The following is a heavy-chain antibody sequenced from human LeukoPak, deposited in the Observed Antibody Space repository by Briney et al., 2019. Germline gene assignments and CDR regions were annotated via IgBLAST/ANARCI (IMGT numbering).Heavy chain of an antibody. V-gene: IGHV1-69*04. J-gene: IGHJ5*02. CDR3: ARDYYDSSGYYYWFDP. D-gene: IGHD3-22*01. Sequence: GASVKVSCKASGGTFSSYAISWVRQAPGQGLEWMGRIIPILGIANYAQKFQGRVTITADKSTSTAYMELSSLRSGDTAVYYCARDYYDSSGYYYWFDPWGQGTLVTVSS. CDR2: IIPILGIA. CDR1: GGTFSSYA.